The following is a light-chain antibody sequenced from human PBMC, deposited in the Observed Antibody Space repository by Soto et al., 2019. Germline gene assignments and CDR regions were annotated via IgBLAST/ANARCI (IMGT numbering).Light chain of an antibody. CDR3: QQYSIYPEP. Sequence: DIQMTQSPFTLSASVGDRVTITCRASQVISGWLAWYQQKPGKAPKLLIYDTSSLGSGVPPRFSGSGSGTAFTLTINSLQPDDSAAYYCQQYSIYPEPFGEGTPVEI. CDR1: QVISGW. J-gene: IGKJ1*01. CDR2: DTS. V-gene: IGKV1-5*01.